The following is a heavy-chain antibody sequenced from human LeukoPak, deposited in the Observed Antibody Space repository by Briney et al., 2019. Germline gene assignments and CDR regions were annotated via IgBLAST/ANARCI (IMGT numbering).Heavy chain of an antibody. CDR2: IYYSGST. Sequence: SETLPLTCTVSGGSISSGDYYWSWIRQPPGKGLEWIGYIYYSGSTYYNPSLKSRVTISVDTSKNQFSLKLSSVTAADTAVYYCQGYGGSYYDAFDIWGQGTMVTVSS. D-gene: IGHD1-26*01. CDR3: QGYGGSYYDAFDI. CDR1: GGSISSGDYY. J-gene: IGHJ3*02. V-gene: IGHV4-30-4*08.